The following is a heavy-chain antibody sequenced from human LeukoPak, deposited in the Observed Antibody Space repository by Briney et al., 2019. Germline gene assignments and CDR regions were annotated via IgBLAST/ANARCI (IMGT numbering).Heavy chain of an antibody. D-gene: IGHD2-2*01. V-gene: IGHV4-61*02. CDR1: GVSISSGGYF. J-gene: IGHJ3*02. CDR3: AVGNCPTTSCYPGVAFDI. Sequence: SQTLSLTCTVSGVSISSGGYFWSWIRQPAGKGLEWIVRFYVSGSTNYNPSLQSRVTISVDTSKNQFSLKLTSVTAADTAVYYCAVGNCPTTSCYPGVAFDIWGQGTMVTVSS. CDR2: FYVSGST.